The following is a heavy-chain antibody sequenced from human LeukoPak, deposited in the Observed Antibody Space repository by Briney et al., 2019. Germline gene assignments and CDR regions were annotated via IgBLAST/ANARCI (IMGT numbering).Heavy chain of an antibody. V-gene: IGHV3-7*01. Sequence: GGSLRLSCVASGFTFGHNAMAWVRQAPGKGLEWVANIKQDGSEKYYVDSVKGRFTISRDNAKNSLYLQMNSLRAEDTAVYYCARERFLEWSYYGMDVWGQGTTVTVSS. CDR2: IKQDGSEK. J-gene: IGHJ6*02. CDR1: GFTFGHNA. CDR3: ARERFLEWSYYGMDV. D-gene: IGHD3-3*01.